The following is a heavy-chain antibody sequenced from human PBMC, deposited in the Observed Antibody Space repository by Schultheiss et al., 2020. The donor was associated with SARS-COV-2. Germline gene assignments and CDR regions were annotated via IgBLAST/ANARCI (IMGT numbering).Heavy chain of an antibody. J-gene: IGHJ4*02. V-gene: IGHV4-34*01. CDR1: GGSFSGYY. Sequence: SETLSLTCAVYGGSFSGYYWSWIRQPPGKGLEWIGYIYHSGSTYYNPSLKSRVTISVDTSKNQFSLKLSSVTAADTAVYYCASGESIDYWGQGTLVTVSS. CDR2: IYHSGST. CDR3: ASGESIDY.